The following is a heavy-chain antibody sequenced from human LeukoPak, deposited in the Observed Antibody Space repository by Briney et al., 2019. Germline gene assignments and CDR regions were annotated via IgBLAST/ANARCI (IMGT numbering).Heavy chain of an antibody. Sequence: SETLSLTCAVYGGSFSGYYWSWIRQPPGKGLEWIGEINHSGSTNYNPSLESRVTISVDTSKNQFSLKLSSVTAADTAVYYCARVVWFGELFVFDYWGQGTLVTVSS. D-gene: IGHD3-10*01. CDR1: GGSFSGYY. J-gene: IGHJ4*02. CDR3: ARVVWFGELFVFDY. CDR2: INHSGST. V-gene: IGHV4-34*01.